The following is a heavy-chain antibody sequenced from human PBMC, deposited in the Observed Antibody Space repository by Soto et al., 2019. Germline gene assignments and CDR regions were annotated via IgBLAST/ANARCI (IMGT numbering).Heavy chain of an antibody. Sequence: EVQLVESGGGLVQPGRSLRLSCAASGFTFDDYAMHWVRQAPGKGLEWVSGISWNSGSIGYADSVKGRFTISRDNAKNSLYLQMNSLIAEDTALYYCATLEAVAGTSDYWGQGTLVTVSS. D-gene: IGHD6-19*01. CDR1: GFTFDDYA. V-gene: IGHV3-9*01. CDR2: ISWNSGSI. J-gene: IGHJ4*02. CDR3: ATLEAVAGTSDY.